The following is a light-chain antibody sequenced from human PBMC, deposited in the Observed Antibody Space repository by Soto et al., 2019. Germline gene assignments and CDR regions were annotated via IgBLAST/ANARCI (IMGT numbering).Light chain of an antibody. J-gene: IGKJ3*01. CDR1: QGISKY. V-gene: IGKV1-27*01. CDR2: SAS. CDR3: QKYDSAPFFT. Sequence: DIQLTQTPPSLSASVGDRVTITCRASQGISKYLAWYQLKPGKVPRLLIYSASTLQSGVPSRFSGSGSGTDFSLPISSLQPEDVATYYCQKYDSAPFFTFGPGTRVDVK.